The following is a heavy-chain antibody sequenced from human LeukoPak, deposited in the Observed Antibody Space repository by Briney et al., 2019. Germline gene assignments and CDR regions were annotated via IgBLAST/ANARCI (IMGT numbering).Heavy chain of an antibody. Sequence: PGGSLRLSCAASGFTFSNAWMSWVRQAPGKGLEWVSAISGSGGSTYYADSVKGQFTISRDNSKNTLYLQMNSLRAEDTAVYYCAKYSSGWNDYWGQGTLVTVSS. CDR2: ISGSGGST. J-gene: IGHJ4*02. D-gene: IGHD6-19*01. V-gene: IGHV3-23*01. CDR3: AKYSSGWNDY. CDR1: GFTFSNAW.